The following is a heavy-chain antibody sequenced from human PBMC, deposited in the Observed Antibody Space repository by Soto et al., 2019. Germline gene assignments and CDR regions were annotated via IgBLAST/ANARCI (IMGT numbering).Heavy chain of an antibody. V-gene: IGHV3-33*01. CDR3: ASEYCSGGSCYYYGMDV. D-gene: IGHD2-15*01. CDR2: IWYDGSNK. J-gene: IGHJ6*02. Sequence: QVQLVESGGGVVQPGRSLRLSCAASGFTFSSYGMHWVRQAPGKGLEWVAVIWYDGSNKYYADSVKGRFTISRDNSKNTLYLQMNSLRAEDTAVYYCASEYCSGGSCYYYGMDVWSQGTTVTVSS. CDR1: GFTFSSYG.